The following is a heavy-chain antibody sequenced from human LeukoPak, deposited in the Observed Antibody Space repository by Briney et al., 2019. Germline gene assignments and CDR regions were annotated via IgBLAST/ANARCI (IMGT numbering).Heavy chain of an antibody. CDR1: GYSISSGYY. D-gene: IGHD6-13*01. Sequence: SETLSLTCAVSGYSISSGYYWGWIRQPPGKGLEWIGSIYHSGSTYYNPSLKSRVTISVDASKNQFSLKLSSVTAADTAVYYCARQLVPARSNWFDPWGLGTLVTVSS. CDR2: IYHSGST. J-gene: IGHJ5*02. V-gene: IGHV4-38-2*01. CDR3: ARQLVPARSNWFDP.